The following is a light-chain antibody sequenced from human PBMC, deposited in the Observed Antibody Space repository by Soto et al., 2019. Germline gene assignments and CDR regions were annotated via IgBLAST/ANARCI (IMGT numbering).Light chain of an antibody. CDR1: QDISNY. V-gene: IGKV1-33*01. J-gene: IGKJ4*01. CDR3: QHYDNLSLS. CDR2: DAS. Sequence: DIQMTQSPSSLSASVGDRVTITCQASQDISNYLNWYQQKPGKAPKLLIYDASNLETGVPSRFIVIGSVTYFTFTISSLQPEDFVSYYFQHYDNLSLSFGVGTKVVIK.